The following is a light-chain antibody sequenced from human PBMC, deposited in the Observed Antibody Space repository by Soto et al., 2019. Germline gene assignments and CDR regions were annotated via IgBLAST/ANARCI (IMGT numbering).Light chain of an antibody. CDR3: AAWDDSLNGVV. CDR2: SNN. V-gene: IGLV1-44*01. J-gene: IGLJ2*01. CDR1: SSNIGGNI. Sequence: QSVLTQPPSASGTPGQRVTISCSGSSSNIGGNIVNWYQQLPGTAPKLLIHSNNQRPSGVPDRFSGSKSGTSASLVISGLQSEDEADYYCAAWDDSLNGVVFGGGTKLTVL.